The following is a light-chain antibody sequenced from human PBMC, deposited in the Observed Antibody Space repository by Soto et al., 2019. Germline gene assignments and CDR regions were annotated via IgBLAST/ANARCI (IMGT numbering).Light chain of an antibody. CDR3: QSYDSSLTNAV. V-gene: IGLV1-40*01. J-gene: IGLJ2*01. Sequence: QTVVTQPPSVSGAPGQTITIFCTGSSSNIGAGYDVHWYQQLPGRAPKLLIYGNNNRPSGVPDRFSGSKSGTSVSLAITGLRGEDEADYHCQSYDSSLTNAVFGGGTQLTVL. CDR1: SSNIGAGYD. CDR2: GNN.